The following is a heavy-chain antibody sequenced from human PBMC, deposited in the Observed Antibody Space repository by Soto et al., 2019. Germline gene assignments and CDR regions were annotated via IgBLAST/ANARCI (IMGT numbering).Heavy chain of an antibody. V-gene: IGHV1-69*08. D-gene: IGHD4-17*01. CDR1: GGTFSSHT. J-gene: IGHJ2*01. CDR2: IIPALGTA. Sequence: QDQLVQSGAEVKKPGSSVKVSCKASGGTFSSHTFSWVRQAPGQGLEWMGRIIPALGTATYAQKFQGRVTITADESATTVYIELNSLSSEDTAVYYCARPDFGDYWYFDLWSRGTLVTVSS. CDR3: ARPDFGDYWYFDL.